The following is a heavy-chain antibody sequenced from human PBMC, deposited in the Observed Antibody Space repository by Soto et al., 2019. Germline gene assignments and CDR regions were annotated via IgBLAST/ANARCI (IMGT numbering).Heavy chain of an antibody. CDR3: ARHLYGTSFPYYYYYGMDV. CDR2: IYYSGST. V-gene: IGHV4-39*01. D-gene: IGHD1-7*01. J-gene: IGHJ6*02. Sequence: ASETLSLTCTVSGGSISSSSYYWGWIRQPPGKGLEWIGSIYYSGSTYYNPSLKSRVTISVDTSKNQFSLKLSSVTAADTAVYYCARHLYGTSFPYYYYYGMDVWGQGTTVTVSS. CDR1: GGSISSSSYY.